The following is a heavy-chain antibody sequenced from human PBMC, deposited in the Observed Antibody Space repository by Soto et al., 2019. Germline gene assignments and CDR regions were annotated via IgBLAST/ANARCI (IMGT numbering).Heavy chain of an antibody. D-gene: IGHD1-26*01. CDR2: IYHSGSI. CDR3: ARRYGSAIDY. Sequence: SETLSLTCAVSGGSISSGGYSWSWIRQPPGKGLEWIGYIYHSGSINYNPSLKSRVTISVDTSKNQFSLKLSSVTAADTAVYYCARRYGSAIDYWGQGTLVTVSS. J-gene: IGHJ4*02. V-gene: IGHV4-30-2*01. CDR1: GGSISSGGYS.